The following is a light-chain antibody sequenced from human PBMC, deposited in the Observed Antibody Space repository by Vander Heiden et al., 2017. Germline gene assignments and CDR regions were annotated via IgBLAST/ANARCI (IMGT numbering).Light chain of an antibody. Sequence: DIQMTQSPSSLSASVGDRVTITCQASQDISNYLNWYQQKPGKAPKLLIYDASNLKTGVPARFSGSRSGTDFTITISSLQPEDIATYYCQQYDNLPMYTFGQGTKLEIK. CDR2: DAS. CDR1: QDISNY. J-gene: IGKJ2*01. CDR3: QQYDNLPMYT. V-gene: IGKV1-33*01.